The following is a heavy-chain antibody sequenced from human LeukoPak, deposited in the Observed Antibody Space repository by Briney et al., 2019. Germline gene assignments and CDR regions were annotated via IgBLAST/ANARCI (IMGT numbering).Heavy chain of an antibody. Sequence: KPSETLSLTCTVPGGSISSYYWSWIRQPPGKGLEWIGYIYFSGSTKYNPSLKSRVTISVDTSKNQFSLKLSSVTAADSAIYFCARELTLRNWFDPWGQGTLVTVSS. V-gene: IGHV4-59*12. J-gene: IGHJ5*02. CDR1: GGSISSYY. CDR3: ARELTLRNWFDP. D-gene: IGHD3-3*01. CDR2: IYFSGST.